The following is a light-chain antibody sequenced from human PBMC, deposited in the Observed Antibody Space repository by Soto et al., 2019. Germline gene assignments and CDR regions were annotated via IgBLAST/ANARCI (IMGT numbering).Light chain of an antibody. Sequence: EVVLTQSPATLSLSPGERATLSCRASQSVSEFLAWYQQKPGQAPRLLIYGASSRATGIPDRFSGSGSGTDFTLTIRRLEPEDFAVYYCQQYGSSPPFTFGQGTKVDIK. CDR2: GAS. CDR1: QSVSEF. V-gene: IGKV3-20*01. CDR3: QQYGSSPPFT. J-gene: IGKJ1*01.